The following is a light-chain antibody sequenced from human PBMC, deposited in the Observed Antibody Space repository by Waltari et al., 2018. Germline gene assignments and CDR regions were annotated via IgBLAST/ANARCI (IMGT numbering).Light chain of an antibody. Sequence: EIVMTQSPATLSVSPGERVTLSCRASQSISKQLAWYQQTPGHPPRLLVFGASTRASGIPARFSGSGSGTEFTLTISSLQSEDFAVYYCQQYNNWPPKTFGQGTKVEI. J-gene: IGKJ1*01. CDR2: GAS. CDR1: QSISKQ. V-gene: IGKV3-15*01. CDR3: QQYNNWPPKT.